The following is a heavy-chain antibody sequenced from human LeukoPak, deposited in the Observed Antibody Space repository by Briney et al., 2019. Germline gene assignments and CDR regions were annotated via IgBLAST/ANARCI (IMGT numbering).Heavy chain of an antibody. CDR1: GFTFSSYG. V-gene: IGHV3-30*18. J-gene: IGHJ4*02. CDR3: AKAAMVRGVIPSYYFDY. D-gene: IGHD3-10*01. CDR2: ISYDGSNK. Sequence: GGSLRLSCAASGFTFSSYGMHWVRQAPGKGLEWVAVISYDGSNKYYADSVKGRFTISRDNSKNTLYLQMNSLRAEDTAVYYCAKAAMVRGVIPSYYFDYWGQGTLVTVSS.